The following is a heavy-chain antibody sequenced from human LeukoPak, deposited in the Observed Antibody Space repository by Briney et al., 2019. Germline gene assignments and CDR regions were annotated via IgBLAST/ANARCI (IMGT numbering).Heavy chain of an antibody. CDR1: GFTFSNYW. J-gene: IGHJ4*02. CDR3: VSFYETN. Sequence: GSLRLSCAASGFTFSNYWMHWVRQVPGKGLVWVAHIHGDGSSTTYADSVKGRFTISRDNAKNTLYLQMNSLRAEDTAVYYCVSFYETNWGQGTLVTVSS. D-gene: IGHD2/OR15-2a*01. V-gene: IGHV3-74*01. CDR2: IHGDGSST.